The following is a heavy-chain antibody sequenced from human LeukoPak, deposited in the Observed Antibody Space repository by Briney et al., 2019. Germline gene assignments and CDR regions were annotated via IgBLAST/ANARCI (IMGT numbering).Heavy chain of an antibody. V-gene: IGHV3-7*04. Sequence: GGSLRLSCEASGFTFRICWMSWVRQAPGKGLEWVANIKHDGSEKYYVASVKGRFTISRDNAKNSLYLQMNSLRAEDTAVYYCARDYFYPMDVWGQGTTVTVSS. CDR2: IKHDGSEK. J-gene: IGHJ6*02. CDR1: GFTFRICW. CDR3: ARDYFYPMDV.